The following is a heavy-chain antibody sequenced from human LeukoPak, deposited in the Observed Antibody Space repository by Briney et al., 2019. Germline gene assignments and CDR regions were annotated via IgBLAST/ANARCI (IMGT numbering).Heavy chain of an antibody. D-gene: IGHD3-10*01. J-gene: IGHJ4*02. V-gene: IGHV4-4*02. Sequence: SSGTLSLTCAVSGGSISSSNWWSWVRQPPGEGLEWIGEIYHSGSTNYNPSLKSRVTISVDKSKNQFSLKLSSVTAADTAVYYCARAPYVAYYYGSGSCPDYWGQGTLVTVSS. CDR2: IYHSGST. CDR1: GGSISSSNW. CDR3: ARAPYVAYYYGSGSCPDY.